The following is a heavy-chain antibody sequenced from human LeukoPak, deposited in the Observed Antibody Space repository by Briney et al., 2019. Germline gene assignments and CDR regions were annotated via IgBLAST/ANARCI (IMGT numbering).Heavy chain of an antibody. J-gene: IGHJ6*03. CDR3: ARVVIGVVLNYYYYYMDV. D-gene: IGHD2/OR15-2a*01. CDR2: ISSSSSTI. Sequence: GGSLRLSCAASGFTFSSYSMNWVRQAPGKGLEWVSYISSSSSTIYYADSVKGRFTISRDNAKNSLYLQMNSLRAEDTAVYYCARVVIGVVLNYYYYYMDVWGEGTTVTVSS. V-gene: IGHV3-48*01. CDR1: GFTFSSYS.